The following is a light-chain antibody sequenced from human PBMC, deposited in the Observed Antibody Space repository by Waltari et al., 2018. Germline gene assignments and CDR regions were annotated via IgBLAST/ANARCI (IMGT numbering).Light chain of an antibody. CDR1: QRVGRY. V-gene: IGKV3-20*01. Sequence: EIVLTQSPGPLSLSPGERATLSCRASQRVGRYLAWYQQKHGQVPRLLIYGASTRATGIPDRFSGSGSGTDFSLIISRLEPEDFAVYFCQKYEALPATFGQGTKVEIK. CDR2: GAS. J-gene: IGKJ1*01. CDR3: QKYEALPAT.